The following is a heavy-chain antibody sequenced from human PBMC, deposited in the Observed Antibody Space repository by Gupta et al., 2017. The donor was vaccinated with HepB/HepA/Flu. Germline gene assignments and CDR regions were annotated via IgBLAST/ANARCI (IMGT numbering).Heavy chain of an antibody. Sequence: EVQLVASGGGLVKPGGSLRLSCAASGFTFSDSCMNWVRQAPGRGLDWVASISSSSSYRYDANSVKCRFTISRDNAKNSLYLQMNSLRAEDTAVYYCARDSGIAAAGYYYYGMDVWGQGTTVTVSS. V-gene: IGHV3-21*06. D-gene: IGHD6-13*01. J-gene: IGHJ6*02. CDR3: ARDSGIAAAGYYYYGMDV. CDR1: GFTFSDSC. CDR2: ISSSSSYR.